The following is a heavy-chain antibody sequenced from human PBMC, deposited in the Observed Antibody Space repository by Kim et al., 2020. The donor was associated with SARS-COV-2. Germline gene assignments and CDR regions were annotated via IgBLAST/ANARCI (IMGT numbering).Heavy chain of an antibody. CDR3: AKDGHSSSSYLYYYYGMDV. D-gene: IGHD6-13*01. V-gene: IGHV3-33*06. Sequence: GGSLRLSCAASGFTFSSYGMHWVRQAPGKGLEWVAVIWYDGSNKYYADSVKGRFTISRDNSKNTLYLQMNSLRAEDTAVYYCAKDGHSSSSYLYYYYGMDVWGQGTTVTVSS. J-gene: IGHJ6*02. CDR2: IWYDGSNK. CDR1: GFTFSSYG.